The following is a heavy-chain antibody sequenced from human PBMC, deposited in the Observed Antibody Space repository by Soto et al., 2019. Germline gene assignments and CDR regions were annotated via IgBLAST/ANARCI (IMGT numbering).Heavy chain of an antibody. D-gene: IGHD2-21*01. J-gene: IGHJ4*01. V-gene: IGHV3-53*01. CDR3: VSRIPSWVFDY. Sequence: ESGGALIQPGGSLRLSCGASGLSVSDNYMGWVRQAPGRGLEWVSVMYAGGGTHYADSVKGRFTISRDKSENTLYLQMNSLRDEDTGVYFCVSRIPSWVFDYWGLGTLVTVSS. CDR1: GLSVSDNY. CDR2: MYAGGGT.